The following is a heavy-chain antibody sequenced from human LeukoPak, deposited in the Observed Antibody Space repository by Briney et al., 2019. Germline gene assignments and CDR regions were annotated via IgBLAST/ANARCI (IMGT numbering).Heavy chain of an antibody. CDR3: ARAYGNFDY. CDR2: ITSSGGIT. Sequence: PGGSLRLSCAASGFTFNSHEMHRVRQAPGKGLDWASYITSSGGITYYADSVKGRFTVSRDNAKNSLSLQMNSLRAEDTAVYYCARAYGNFDYWGQGTLVTVSS. V-gene: IGHV3-48*03. D-gene: IGHD3-10*01. J-gene: IGHJ4*02. CDR1: GFTFNSHE.